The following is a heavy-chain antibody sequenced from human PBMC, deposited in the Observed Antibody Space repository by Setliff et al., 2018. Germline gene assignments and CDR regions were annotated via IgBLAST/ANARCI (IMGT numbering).Heavy chain of an antibody. J-gene: IGHJ6*03. CDR1: GDSISTYY. CDR3: VRMSGFLYMDV. D-gene: IGHD3-3*01. CDR2: IYTSWST. Sequence: SETLSLTCTVSGDSISTYYWSWIRRPAGKELEWIGQIYTSWSTNYNPSLKSRVTISLDTSKNQFSLKLSSVTAADTAVYYCVRMSGFLYMDVWGKGTTVTVSS. V-gene: IGHV4-4*07.